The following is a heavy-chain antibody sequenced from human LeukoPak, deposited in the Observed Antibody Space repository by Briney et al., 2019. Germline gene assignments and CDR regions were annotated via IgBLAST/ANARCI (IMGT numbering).Heavy chain of an antibody. CDR2: ISGSGGST. Sequence: GGSLRLSCAASGFTFSSYSMNWVRQAPGKGLEWVSAISGSGGSTYYADSVKGRFTISRDNSKNTLYLQMNSLRAEDTAVYYCASGTQRDIVATSYSGWSDYWGQGTLVTVSS. J-gene: IGHJ4*02. CDR3: ASGTQRDIVATSYSGWSDY. V-gene: IGHV3-23*01. D-gene: IGHD5-12*01. CDR1: GFTFSSYS.